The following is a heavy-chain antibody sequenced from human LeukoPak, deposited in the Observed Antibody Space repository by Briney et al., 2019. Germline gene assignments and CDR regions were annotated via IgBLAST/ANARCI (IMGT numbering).Heavy chain of an antibody. D-gene: IGHD5-18*01. V-gene: IGHV3-66*01. CDR3: ARGGSSYGYFDY. Sequence: GGSLRLSCAASGFTVSRNYMSWVRQAPGKGLEWVSVIYSGGGAYYADSVKGRFIISRDNSKNTLYLQMNSLRVEDTAVYYCARGGSSYGYFDYWGQGTLVTVSS. CDR2: IYSGGGA. CDR1: GFTVSRNY. J-gene: IGHJ4*02.